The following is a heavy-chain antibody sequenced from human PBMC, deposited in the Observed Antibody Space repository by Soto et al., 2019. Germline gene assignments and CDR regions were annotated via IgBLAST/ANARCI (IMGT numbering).Heavy chain of an antibody. CDR2: IWYDGSYK. J-gene: IGHJ3*02. V-gene: IGHV3-33*01. Sequence: QVQLVESGGGVVQPGRSLRLSCAASGFTFSSYGMHWVRQAPGKGLEWVAVIWYDGSYKFYADSVKGRFTISRDNSKKTLCLERNSLRAEDTAVYYCAREALVETAMDTAGVDAFDIWGQGTMVTVSS. D-gene: IGHD5-18*01. CDR3: AREALVETAMDTAGVDAFDI. CDR1: GFTFSSYG.